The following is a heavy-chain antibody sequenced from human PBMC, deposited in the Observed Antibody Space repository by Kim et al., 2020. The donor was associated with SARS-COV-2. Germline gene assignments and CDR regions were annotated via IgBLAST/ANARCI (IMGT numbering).Heavy chain of an antibody. CDR1: GFTFSSYA. J-gene: IGHJ3*02. CDR2: ISYDGSNK. D-gene: IGHD2-15*01. Sequence: GGSLRLSCAASGFTFSSYAMHWVRQAPGKGLEWVAVISYDGSNKYYVASVKGRFTISRDNSKNTLYLQMNSLRAEDTAVYYCASEYCSGGSCYLKAFDIWGQGTMVTVSS. CDR3: ASEYCSGGSCYLKAFDI. V-gene: IGHV3-30*04.